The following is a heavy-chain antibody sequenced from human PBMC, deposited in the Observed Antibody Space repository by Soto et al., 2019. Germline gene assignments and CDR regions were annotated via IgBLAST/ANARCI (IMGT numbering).Heavy chain of an antibody. J-gene: IGHJ4*02. Sequence: QVQLQESGPGLVKPSQTLSLTCTVSGGSISSGGSYWSWIRQHPGKGLEWIGYIYYSGSTYYNPSLKSRVTISVDTSKNQFSLKLTSVTAADTAVYYCARDQGGYSYGFFDYWGQGTLVTVSS. V-gene: IGHV4-31*03. CDR1: GGSISSGGSY. D-gene: IGHD5-18*01. CDR3: ARDQGGYSYGFFDY. CDR2: IYYSGST.